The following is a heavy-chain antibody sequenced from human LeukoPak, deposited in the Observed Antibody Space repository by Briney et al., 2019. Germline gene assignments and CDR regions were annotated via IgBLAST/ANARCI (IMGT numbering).Heavy chain of an antibody. CDR3: ARVMATISRDFDY. CDR2: IYYSGST. J-gene: IGHJ4*02. V-gene: IGHV4-31*03. Sequence: PSQTLSLTCTVSGGSISSGGYYWSWIRQHPGKGLEWIGYIYYSGSTYYNPSLKSRVTISVDTSKNQFSLKLSSVTAADTAVYYCARVMATISRDFDYWGQGTLVTVSS. D-gene: IGHD5-24*01. CDR1: GGSISSGGYY.